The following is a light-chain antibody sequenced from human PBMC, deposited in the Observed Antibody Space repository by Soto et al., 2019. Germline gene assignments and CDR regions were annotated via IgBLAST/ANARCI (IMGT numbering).Light chain of an antibody. Sequence: QSVLTQPASVSGSPGQSITISCTGTSSDVGGYNYVSWFQHHPGKAPKLIIYEVSYRPSGVSNRFSGSKSGDTASLTISGLQAEDEADDYCSSFTNTISLFAFGTGTKVTVL. CDR2: EVS. J-gene: IGLJ1*01. CDR1: SSDVGGYNY. CDR3: SSFTNTISLFA. V-gene: IGLV2-14*01.